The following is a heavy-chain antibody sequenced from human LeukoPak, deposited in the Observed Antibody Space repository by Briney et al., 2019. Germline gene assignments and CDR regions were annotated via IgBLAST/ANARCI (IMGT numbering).Heavy chain of an antibody. CDR3: FRHLVVPGAGADY. Sequence: GGSLRLSCAASGFTFSYAWMSWVRQAPGKGAEWVGRIENKADDWTTDYAAPVTGRFTISRDDSKNTLYLQMDSLKTEDTAVYYCFRHLVVPGAGADYWGQGTLVTVSS. CDR2: IENKADDWTT. V-gene: IGHV3-15*04. CDR1: GFTFSYAW. D-gene: IGHD2-15*01. J-gene: IGHJ4*02.